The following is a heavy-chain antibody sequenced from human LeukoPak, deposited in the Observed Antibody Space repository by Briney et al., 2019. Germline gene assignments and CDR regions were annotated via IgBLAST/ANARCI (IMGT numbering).Heavy chain of an antibody. CDR3: ARLQGGIAATGSDY. D-gene: IGHD6-13*01. Sequence: SETLSLTCTVSGGSISSSSYYWGWIRQPPGKGLEWIGSIYYSGSTYYNPSLNSRVTISLDTSNNQFSLKLSSVTAADTAVYYCARLQGGIAATGSDYWGQGTLVTVSS. CDR1: GGSISSSSYY. V-gene: IGHV4-39*01. J-gene: IGHJ4*02. CDR2: IYYSGST.